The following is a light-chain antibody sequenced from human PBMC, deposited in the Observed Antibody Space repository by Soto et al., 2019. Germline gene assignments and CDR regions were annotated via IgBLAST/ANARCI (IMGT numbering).Light chain of an antibody. V-gene: IGKV3-20*01. Sequence: EIVLTQSPGTLSLSPGERATLSRRASQSVSNYYLAWYQQKPGQAPRLLIYDASSRATGTPDRFSGSGSGTDFTLTISRLEPEDFAVYYCQHYGSSRTFGQGTKVDIK. CDR3: QHYGSSRT. CDR1: QSVSNYY. J-gene: IGKJ1*01. CDR2: DAS.